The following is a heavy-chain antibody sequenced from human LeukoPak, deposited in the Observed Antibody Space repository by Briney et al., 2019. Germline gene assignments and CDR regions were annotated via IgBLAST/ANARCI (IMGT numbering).Heavy chain of an antibody. D-gene: IGHD6-13*01. J-gene: IGHJ5*02. CDR3: AKGGMPAVVTLNWFDP. CDR2: IKQDGSEK. CDR1: GFTFSSYW. V-gene: IGHV3-7*03. Sequence: PGGSLRLSCAASGFTFSSYWMSWVRQAPGKGLEWVANIKQDGSEKYYVDSVKGRFTISRDNAKNSLYLQMNSLRVVDTAVYYCAKGGMPAVVTLNWFDPWGQGTLVTVSS.